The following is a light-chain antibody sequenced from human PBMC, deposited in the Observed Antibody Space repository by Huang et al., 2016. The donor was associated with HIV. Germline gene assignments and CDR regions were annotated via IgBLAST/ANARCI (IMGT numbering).Light chain of an antibody. CDR2: WAS. CDR1: QSVFHSYKNKNY. CDR3: HQYYSSPQT. V-gene: IGKV4-1*01. J-gene: IGKJ1*01. Sequence: DIVVTQSPGSLALSLGERAAINCPSSQSVFHSYKNKNYLNWYQVKPGQPPQLLLYWASTRESGVPDRFRGSGSGTDFTLTITSLQAEDVAVYYCHQYYSSPQTFGQGTKVEL.